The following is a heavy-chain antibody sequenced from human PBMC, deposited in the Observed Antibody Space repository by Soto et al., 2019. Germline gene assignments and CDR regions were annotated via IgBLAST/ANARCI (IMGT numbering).Heavy chain of an antibody. CDR1: GFTFSSDG. D-gene: IGHD3-10*01. J-gene: IGHJ6*03. Sequence: QVQLVESGGGVVQPGRSLRLSCEASGFTFSSDGMHWVRQAPGKGLEWVALISFEGSDKYYPDSVKGRFTISRDNSKNTMYLQMNSRRAEDTAVYYCAKVASGSRYMDVWGKGTTVSVSS. CDR2: ISFEGSDK. V-gene: IGHV3-30*18. CDR3: AKVASGSRYMDV.